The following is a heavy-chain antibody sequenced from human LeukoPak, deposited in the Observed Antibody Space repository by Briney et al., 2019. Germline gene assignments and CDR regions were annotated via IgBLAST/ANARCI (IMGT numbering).Heavy chain of an antibody. Sequence: GGSLRLSCAASGFTFSSFWMTWVRQAPGKGLEWVANMNQDGSEKYYVDSVKGRFTISRDNAKNSLYLQMHSLRAEDTAVYYCARPFYYDSNGGEGMDVWGRGTTVTVSS. CDR1: GFTFSSFW. J-gene: IGHJ6*02. V-gene: IGHV3-7*02. CDR3: ARPFYYDSNGGEGMDV. CDR2: MNQDGSEK. D-gene: IGHD3-22*01.